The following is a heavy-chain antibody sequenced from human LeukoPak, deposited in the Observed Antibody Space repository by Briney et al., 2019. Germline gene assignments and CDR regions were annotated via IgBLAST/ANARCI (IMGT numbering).Heavy chain of an antibody. V-gene: IGHV3-11*05. Sequence: GGSLRLSCAASGFTFSDSYMSWIRQAAGKALEWVSYISSTSSHTNYADSVKGRFTISRRNSENTLYLQMNNLRAEDTAVYYCARVGVGTVAGNYFDDWGQGTLVTVSS. CDR3: ARVGVGTVAGNYFDD. CDR1: GFTFSDSY. CDR2: ISSTSSHT. J-gene: IGHJ4*02. D-gene: IGHD6-19*01.